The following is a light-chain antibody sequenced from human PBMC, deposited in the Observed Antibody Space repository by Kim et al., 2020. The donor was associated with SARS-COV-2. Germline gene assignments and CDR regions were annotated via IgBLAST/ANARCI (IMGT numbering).Light chain of an antibody. CDR1: SLRSYY. J-gene: IGLJ2*01. CDR2: GKN. Sequence: SSELTQDPAVSVALGQTVRITCQGDSLRSYYASWYQQKPGQAPVLVIYGKNNRPSGIPDRFSGSSSGNTASLTITWAQAEDEADYYCNSRDSSGNHLSVV. V-gene: IGLV3-19*01. CDR3: NSRDSSGNHLSVV.